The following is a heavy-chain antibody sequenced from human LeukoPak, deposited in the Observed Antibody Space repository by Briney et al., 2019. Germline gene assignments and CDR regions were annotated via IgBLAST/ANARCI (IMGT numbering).Heavy chain of an antibody. D-gene: IGHD3-22*01. Sequence: GASVKVSCKASGYTFTGYYMHWVRQAPGQGLEWMGWINPNSGGTNYAQKFQGWVTMTRDTSISTAYMELNRLRSDDTAVYYCAKGGVGYYDRSEYFQHWGQGTLVTVSS. J-gene: IGHJ1*01. V-gene: IGHV1-2*04. CDR2: INPNSGGT. CDR3: AKGGVGYYDRSEYFQH. CDR1: GYTFTGYY.